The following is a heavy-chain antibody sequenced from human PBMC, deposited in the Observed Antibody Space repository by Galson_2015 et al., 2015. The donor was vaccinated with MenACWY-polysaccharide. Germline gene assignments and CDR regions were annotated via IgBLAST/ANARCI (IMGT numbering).Heavy chain of an antibody. D-gene: IGHD4-11*01. CDR2: ISSSGKSI. J-gene: IGHJ3*02. CDR3: ARDGDHDDYTDALDI. Sequence: SLRLSCAVSGFSFSSFQMNWVRQAPGKGLEWVSYISSSGKSIYYGDSVKGRLIISRDNAKNSPYLQMNSLRAEDTAIYYCARDGDHDDYTDALDIWGHGTMVTVSS. V-gene: IGHV3-48*03. CDR1: GFSFSSFQ.